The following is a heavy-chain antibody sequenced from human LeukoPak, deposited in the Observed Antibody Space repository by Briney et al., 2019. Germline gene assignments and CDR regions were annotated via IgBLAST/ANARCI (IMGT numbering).Heavy chain of an antibody. Sequence: KRSQTLSLTCAVSGDSVSSSRAVWNWIRQSPSRGLEWLGRTYYRSKWHNEYAESVKSRISITSNTSKNQFSLQLNSVTPEDTAEYYCAGTTDYSSFLAFWGQGTLVTVPS. CDR2: TYYRSKWHN. CDR1: GDSVSSSRAV. CDR3: AGTTDYSSFLAF. J-gene: IGHJ4*02. V-gene: IGHV6-1*01. D-gene: IGHD4-11*01.